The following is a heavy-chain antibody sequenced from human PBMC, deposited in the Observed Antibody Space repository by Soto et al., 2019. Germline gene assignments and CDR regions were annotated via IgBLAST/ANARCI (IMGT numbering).Heavy chain of an antibody. CDR1: GYSFTSYW. Sequence: PGESLKISCKGSGYSFTSYWIGWVRQMPGKGLEWMGIIYPGDSGTRYSPSFQGQVTISADKSISTAYLQWSSLKASDTAMYYCARQAVNTMIVVAWGIDIWGQGTMVTVSS. CDR3: ARQAVNTMIVVAWGIDI. V-gene: IGHV5-51*01. CDR2: IYPGDSGT. D-gene: IGHD3-22*01. J-gene: IGHJ3*02.